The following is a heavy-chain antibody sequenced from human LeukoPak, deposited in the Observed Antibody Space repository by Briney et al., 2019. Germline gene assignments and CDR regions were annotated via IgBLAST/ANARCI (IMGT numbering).Heavy chain of an antibody. CDR2: IYYSGST. D-gene: IGHD3-9*01. J-gene: IGHJ3*02. Sequence: SQTLSLTCTVSGGSISSGDYYWSWIRQPPGKGLEWIGYIYYSGSTYYNPSLKSRVTISVDTSKNQFSLKLSSVTAADTAVYYCARGRSYYDILTGYSHMDAFDIWGQGTMVTVSS. CDR1: GGSISSGDYY. V-gene: IGHV4-30-4*01. CDR3: ARGRSYYDILTGYSHMDAFDI.